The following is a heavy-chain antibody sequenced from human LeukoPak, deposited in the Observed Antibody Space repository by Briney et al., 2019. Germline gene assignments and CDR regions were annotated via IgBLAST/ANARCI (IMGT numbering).Heavy chain of an antibody. CDR2: ISSSSSTI. Sequence: GGSLRLSCAASGFTFSSCSMNWVRQAPGKGLEWVSYISSSSSTIYYADSVKGRFTISRDNAKNSLYLQMNSLRDEDTAVYYCARLYSEGGFYYYGMDVWGQGTTVTVSS. V-gene: IGHV3-48*02. CDR3: ARLYSEGGFYYYGMDV. CDR1: GFTFSSCS. J-gene: IGHJ6*02. D-gene: IGHD2-21*01.